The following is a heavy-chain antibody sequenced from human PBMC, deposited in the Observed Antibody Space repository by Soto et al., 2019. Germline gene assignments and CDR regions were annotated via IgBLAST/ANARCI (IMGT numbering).Heavy chain of an antibody. D-gene: IGHD3-3*01. CDR3: ARDAGDSSLDY. CDR1: GGSISTGGYY. V-gene: IGHV4-31*03. CDR2: IYHSGRT. Sequence: QVQLQESGPGLVKASQTLSLTCTVSGGSISTGGYYWSRIRQHPGKGLEWIGYIYHSGRTYYNPSLKSRVTVSVDTSKNQFSLKLSSVTAADTAVYYCARDAGDSSLDYWGQGTLVTVSS. J-gene: IGHJ4*02.